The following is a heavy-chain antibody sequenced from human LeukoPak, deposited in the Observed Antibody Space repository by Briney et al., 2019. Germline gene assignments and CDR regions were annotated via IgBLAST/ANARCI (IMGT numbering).Heavy chain of an antibody. CDR1: GFTVSSNY. V-gene: IGHV3-66*01. J-gene: IGHJ6*02. CDR3: ARDLRNIWFGELLYGMDV. CDR2: IYSGGST. Sequence: GGSLRLSCAASGFTVSSNYMSWVRQAPGKGLEWVSVIYSGGSTYYADSVKGRFTTSRDNSKNTLYLQMNSLRAEDTAVYYCARDLRNIWFGELLYGMDVWGQGTTVTVSS. D-gene: IGHD3-10*01.